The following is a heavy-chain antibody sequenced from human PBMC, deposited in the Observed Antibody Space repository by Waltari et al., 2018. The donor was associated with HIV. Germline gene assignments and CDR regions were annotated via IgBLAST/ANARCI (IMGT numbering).Heavy chain of an antibody. V-gene: IGHV3-7*01. CDR3: ARKGLGDY. D-gene: IGHD2-15*01. CDR1: GLTFSPSL. CDR2: RDQDGTKK. Sequence: EVQLVESGGGLVQQGGSLRRRCSASGLTFSPSLLSGVRQAPGKGLEWVANRDQDGTKKHYVDAVKGRFSISRDNSKNSVYLQMNSLRAEDTAVYFCARKGLGDYWGQGTLVAVAS. J-gene: IGHJ4*02.